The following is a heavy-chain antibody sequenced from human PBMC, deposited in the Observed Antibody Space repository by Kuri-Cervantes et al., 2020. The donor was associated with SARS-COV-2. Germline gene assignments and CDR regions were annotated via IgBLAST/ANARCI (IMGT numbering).Heavy chain of an antibody. V-gene: IGHV4-39*07. CDR2: IYHSGST. Sequence: SETLSLTCTVSGGSISSGGYYWSWIRQHPGKGLEWIGSIYHSGSTYYNPSLKSRVTISVDTSKNQFSLKLSSVTAADTAVYYCARAKMGFLEWDNWFGPWGQGTLVTVSS. D-gene: IGHD3-3*01. CDR3: ARAKMGFLEWDNWFGP. J-gene: IGHJ5*02. CDR1: GGSISSGGYY.